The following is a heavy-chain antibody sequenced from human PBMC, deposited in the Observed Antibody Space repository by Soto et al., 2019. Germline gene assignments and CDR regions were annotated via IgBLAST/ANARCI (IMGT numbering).Heavy chain of an antibody. D-gene: IGHD5-12*01. CDR3: ARGQEGIVATH. Sequence: QVQLQQGGAGLLKPSETLSLTCAVNGGSLTGYYWSWIRQPPGKGLEWIGEIKDGGSTNYSPSLRSRVTISADTSKNQFSLRLNSVTAADTAVYFCARGQEGIVATHWDQGTLVTVSS. J-gene: IGHJ4*02. CDR2: IKDGGST. CDR1: GGSLTGYY. V-gene: IGHV4-34*01.